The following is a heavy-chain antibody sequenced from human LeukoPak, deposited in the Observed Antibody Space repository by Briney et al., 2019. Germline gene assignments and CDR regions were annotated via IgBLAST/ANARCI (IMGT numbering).Heavy chain of an antibody. V-gene: IGHV3-23*01. J-gene: IGHJ4*02. CDR2: VTGGGDTT. CDR3: AKMQGYFDY. Sequence: PGGSLRLSCAASGFTFSSYGMSWVRQAPGKGLEWVSAVTGGGDTTYYADCVRGRFTISRDNSKNTLYLQMNSLRAEDMAVYYCAKMQGYFDYWGQGTLVTVSS. CDR1: GFTFSSYG.